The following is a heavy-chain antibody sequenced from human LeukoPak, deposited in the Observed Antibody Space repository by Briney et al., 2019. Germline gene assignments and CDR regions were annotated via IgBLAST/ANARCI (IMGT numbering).Heavy chain of an antibody. V-gene: IGHV1-18*01. CDR2: ISAYTGNT. D-gene: IGHD4-17*01. J-gene: IGHJ4*02. Sequence: GASVKVSCKASGYTFTSYGISWVRKAPGQRLEWMGWISAYTGNTNYAQKLQGRVTMTTDTSTSTAYMELRSLRSDDTAVYYCARGPYGDPLSNWGQGTLVTVSS. CDR3: ARGPYGDPLSN. CDR1: GYTFTSYG.